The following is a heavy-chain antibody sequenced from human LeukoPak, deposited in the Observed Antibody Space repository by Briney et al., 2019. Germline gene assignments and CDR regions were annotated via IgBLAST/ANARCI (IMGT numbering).Heavy chain of an antibody. D-gene: IGHD2-15*01. CDR1: GYTFTGYY. CDR3: ARGYCSGGSCYSHFDY. CDR2: INPNSGGT. J-gene: IGHJ4*02. Sequence: ASVKVSCKASGYTFTGYYMHWVRQAPGQGLEWMGWINPNSGGTNYVQKFQGRVTMTRDTSISTAYMELSRLRSDGTAVYYCARGYCSGGSCYSHFDYWGQGTLVTVSS. V-gene: IGHV1-2*02.